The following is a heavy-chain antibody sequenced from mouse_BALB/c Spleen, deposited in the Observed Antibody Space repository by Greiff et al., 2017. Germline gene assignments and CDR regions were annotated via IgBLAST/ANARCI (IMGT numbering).Heavy chain of an antibody. CDR2: IWAGGST. Sequence: QVQLKESGPGLVAPSQSLSITCTVSGFSLTSYGVHWVRQPPGKGLEWLGVIWAGGSTNYNSALMSRLSISKDNSKSQVFLKMNSLQTDDTAMYYCARDGVNRFYAMDYWGQGTSVTVSS. J-gene: IGHJ4*01. CDR1: GFSLTSYG. D-gene: IGHD2-14*01. V-gene: IGHV2-9*02. CDR3: ARDGVNRFYAMDY.